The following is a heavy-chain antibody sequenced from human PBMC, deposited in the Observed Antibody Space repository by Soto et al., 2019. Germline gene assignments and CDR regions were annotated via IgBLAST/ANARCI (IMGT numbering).Heavy chain of an antibody. CDR2: LNPRNGQT. CDR1: GYNFSAYY. V-gene: IGHV1-8*01. J-gene: IGHJ4*02. Sequence: SGAEVKKPGASVKVSCQTSGYNFSAYYFNWVRQAAGQGPEWMGWLNPRNGQTGYVQKFRGRVTMTRDTSIATVYLELSRLTYEDTAIYFCARETDTSMVDYWGQGTLVTVSS. CDR3: ARETDTSMVDY. D-gene: IGHD5-18*01.